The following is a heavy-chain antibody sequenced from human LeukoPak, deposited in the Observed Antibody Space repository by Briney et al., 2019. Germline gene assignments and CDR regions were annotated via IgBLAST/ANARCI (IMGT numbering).Heavy chain of an antibody. Sequence: SETLSLTCAVYGGSFSGHYWSWIRQPPGKGLEWIGEINHSGSTNYNPSLKSRVTISVDTSKNQFSLKLSSVTAADTAVYYCAREEYSSGWYGEYYFDYWGQGTRVTVSS. CDR3: AREEYSSGWYGEYYFDY. CDR1: GGSFSGHY. V-gene: IGHV4-34*01. CDR2: INHSGST. D-gene: IGHD6-19*01. J-gene: IGHJ4*02.